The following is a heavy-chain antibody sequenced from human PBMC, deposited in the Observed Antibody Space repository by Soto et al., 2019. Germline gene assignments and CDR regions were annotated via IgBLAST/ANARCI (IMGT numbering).Heavy chain of an antibody. D-gene: IGHD3-22*01. Sequence: QVQLQESGPGLVKPSETLSLTCTVSGGSISSYYWSWIRQPPGKGLEWIGYIYYSGSTNYNPSLKSRGTISVDTAKNQFSLKLSSVTAADTAVYYCARDVDGISGYNPAYWGQGTLVTVSS. J-gene: IGHJ4*02. CDR2: IYYSGST. V-gene: IGHV4-59*01. CDR1: GGSISSYY. CDR3: ARDVDGISGYNPAY.